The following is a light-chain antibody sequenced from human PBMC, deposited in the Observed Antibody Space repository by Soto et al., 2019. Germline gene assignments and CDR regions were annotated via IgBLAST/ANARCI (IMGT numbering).Light chain of an antibody. CDR3: QQYGTSAT. Sequence: EMVLTQSPGTLSLSPGERATLSCRASQMVSSSSLAWYQHKPAQAPRLLIYAASSRATGIPDRFSGRGSGTAFTLTISSLEREDFEMYYCQQYGTSATFGQGNKVEIK. CDR1: QMVSSSS. V-gene: IGKV3-20*01. J-gene: IGKJ2*01. CDR2: AAS.